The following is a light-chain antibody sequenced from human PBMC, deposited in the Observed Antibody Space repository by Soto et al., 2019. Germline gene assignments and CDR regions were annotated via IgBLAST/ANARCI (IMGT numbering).Light chain of an antibody. Sequence: EIVLTQSPGTLSLSPGERATLSCRASHSVSSSYLAWYQQKSGQAPRLLIYGTSSRATAIPDRFSGSGSGTDFTLTISRLEPEDFAVYYCQQYGSSSWTFGQGTKV. CDR3: QQYGSSSWT. CDR2: GTS. V-gene: IGKV3-20*01. J-gene: IGKJ1*01. CDR1: HSVSSSY.